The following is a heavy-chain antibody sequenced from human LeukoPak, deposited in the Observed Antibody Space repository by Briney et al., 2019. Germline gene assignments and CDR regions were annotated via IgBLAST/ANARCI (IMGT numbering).Heavy chain of an antibody. CDR3: ARGDDSSGYSPFDY. Sequence: SQTLSLTCTVSGGSIRSGDYYWSWIRQPPGKGLEWIGCIYYSGSTYYSPSLKSRVTISVDTSKNQFSLKLSSVTAADTAVYYCARGDDSSGYSPFDYWGQGTLVTVSS. V-gene: IGHV4-30-4*01. D-gene: IGHD3-22*01. J-gene: IGHJ4*02. CDR1: GGSIRSGDYY. CDR2: IYYSGST.